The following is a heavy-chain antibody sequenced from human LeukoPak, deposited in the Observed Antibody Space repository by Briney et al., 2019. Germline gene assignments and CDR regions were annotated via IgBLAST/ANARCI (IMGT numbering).Heavy chain of an antibody. J-gene: IGHJ4*02. V-gene: IGHV1-69*13. D-gene: IGHD3-22*01. CDR2: IIPIFGTA. Sequence: GASVKVSCKASGGTFSSYAISWVRQAPGQGLEWMGGIIPIFGTANYAQKFRGRVTITADESTSTAYMELSSLRSEDTAVYYCARDYYDSSGYYWDYWGQGTLVTVSS. CDR3: ARDYYDSSGYYWDY. CDR1: GGTFSSYA.